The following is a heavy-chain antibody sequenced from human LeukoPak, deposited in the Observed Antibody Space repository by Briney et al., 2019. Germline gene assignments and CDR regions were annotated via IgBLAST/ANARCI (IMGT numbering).Heavy chain of an antibody. D-gene: IGHD4-11*01. CDR1: GGSVSSGSYC. CDR3: ARVQYSYYYYGMDV. V-gene: IGHV4-61*01. J-gene: IGHJ6*02. CDR2: IYYSGRI. Sequence: SETLSLTCTVSGGSVSSGSYCWSWIRQPPGKGLEWIGYIYYSGRINYNPSLKSRVTISVDTSKNQFSLKLSSVTAADTAVYYCARVQYSYYYYGMDVWGQGTTVTVSS.